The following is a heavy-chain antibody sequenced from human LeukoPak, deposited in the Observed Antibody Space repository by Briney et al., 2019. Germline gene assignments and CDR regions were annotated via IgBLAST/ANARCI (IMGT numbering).Heavy chain of an antibody. V-gene: IGHV1-8*01. D-gene: IGHD3-3*01. CDR1: GYTFTSYD. J-gene: IGHJ5*02. Sequence: ASVKVSCKASGYTFTSYDINWVRQATGQGLEWMGWMNPNSGNTGYAQKFQGRVTMTRNTSISTAYMELSSLRSEDTAVYYCARRDPIYDFWSGYYPNWFDPWGQGTLVTVSS. CDR2: MNPNSGNT. CDR3: ARRDPIYDFWSGYYPNWFDP.